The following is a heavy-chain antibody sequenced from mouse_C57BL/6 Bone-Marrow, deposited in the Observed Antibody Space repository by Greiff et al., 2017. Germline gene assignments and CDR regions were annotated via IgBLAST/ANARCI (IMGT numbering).Heavy chain of an antibody. CDR2: IDPDIGDT. J-gene: IGHJ2*01. D-gene: IGHD2-3*01. CDR1: GFNIKDDY. CDR3: SSFDGNYFDF. Sequence: VQLQQSGAELVRPGASVKLSCTASGFNIKDDYIHWVKQRPEQGLEWIGWIDPDIGDTEYASKFQGKATITSDTSSTTAYIQLSSLTSEDTAVYYCSSFDGNYFDFWGQGTPLTVAS. V-gene: IGHV14-4*01.